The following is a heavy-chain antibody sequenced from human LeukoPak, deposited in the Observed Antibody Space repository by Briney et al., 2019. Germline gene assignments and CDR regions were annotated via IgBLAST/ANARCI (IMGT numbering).Heavy chain of an antibody. CDR2: INHSGST. V-gene: IGHV4-34*01. Sequence: SSETLSLTCAVYGGSFSGYYWSWIRQPPGKGLEWIGEINHSGSTNYNPSLKSRVTISVDTSKNQISLKLSSVTAADTAVYYCASQGSSSNWFDPWGQGTLVTVSS. J-gene: IGHJ5*02. CDR3: ASQGSSSNWFDP. CDR1: GGSFSGYY.